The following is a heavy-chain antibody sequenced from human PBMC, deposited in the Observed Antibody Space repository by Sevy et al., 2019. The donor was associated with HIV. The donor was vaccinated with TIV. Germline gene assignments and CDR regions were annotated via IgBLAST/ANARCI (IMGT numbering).Heavy chain of an antibody. CDR2: LIPIFGTA. V-gene: IGHV1-69*13. Sequence: ASVKVYCKASGGTFSSYAISWVRQAPGQGLEWMGRLIPIFGTANYAQKFQGRVTITADESTSTAYMELSSLRSEDTAVYYCATIWGYYYDSSGRVVDYWGQGTLVTVSS. CDR3: ATIWGYYYDSSGRVVDY. J-gene: IGHJ4*02. CDR1: GGTFSSYA. D-gene: IGHD3-22*01.